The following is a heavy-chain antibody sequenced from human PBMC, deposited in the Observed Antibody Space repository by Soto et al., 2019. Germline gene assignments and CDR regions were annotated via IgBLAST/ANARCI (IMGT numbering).Heavy chain of an antibody. D-gene: IGHD2-21*01. CDR3: ASTLRHGDSSDF. V-gene: IGHV1-69*02. CDR2: IIPILGIA. J-gene: IGHJ3*01. CDR1: GGTISSYT. Sequence: SVNVSRKTAGGTISSYTISCVLQDHGQGLEWMGRIIPILGIANYAQKFQGRVTITADKSTSTAYMELSSLKASVTAMYYCASTLRHGDSSDFLGQGTMVIV.